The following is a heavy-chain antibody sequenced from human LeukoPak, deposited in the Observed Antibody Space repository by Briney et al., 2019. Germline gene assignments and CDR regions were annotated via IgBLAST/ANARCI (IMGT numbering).Heavy chain of an antibody. CDR3: ARIRDGYNLYFDY. J-gene: IGHJ4*02. V-gene: IGHV4-59*01. D-gene: IGHD5-24*01. Sequence: SETLSLTCTVSGGSISSYYWSWIRQPPGKGLEWIGYIYYSGSTNYNPSLKSRVTISVDTSKNQFSLKLRSVTAADTAVYYCARIRDGYNLYFDYWGQGTLVTVSS. CDR1: GGSISSYY. CDR2: IYYSGST.